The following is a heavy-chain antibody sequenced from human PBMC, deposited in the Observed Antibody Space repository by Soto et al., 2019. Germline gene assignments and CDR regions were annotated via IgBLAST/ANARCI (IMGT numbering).Heavy chain of an antibody. CDR3: TTYYDILTGVRNFDY. CDR2: ISGSGGST. V-gene: IGHV3-23*01. D-gene: IGHD3-9*01. Sequence: EVQLLESGGGLVQPGGSLRLSCAASGFTFSSYAMSWVRQAPGKGLEWVSAISGSGGSTYYADSVKGRFTISRDDSKNTLYLQMNSLKTEDTAVYYCTTYYDILTGVRNFDYWGQGTLVTVSS. J-gene: IGHJ4*02. CDR1: GFTFSSYA.